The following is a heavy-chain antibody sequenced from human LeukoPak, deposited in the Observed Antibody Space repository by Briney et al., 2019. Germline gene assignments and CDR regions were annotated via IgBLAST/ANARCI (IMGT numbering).Heavy chain of an antibody. D-gene: IGHD6-19*01. CDR1: GFTFSSYA. CDR3: ARGYSSGWFRYYFDY. CDR2: ISDDGSKK. Sequence: GGSLRLSCAVSGFTFSSYAMHWVRQAPGKGLEWVAVISDDGSKKYCADSVKGRFTISRDNSKNTLYLQMNSLRAEDTAVYYCARGYSSGWFRYYFDYWGQGILVTVSS. V-gene: IGHV3-30-3*01. J-gene: IGHJ4*02.